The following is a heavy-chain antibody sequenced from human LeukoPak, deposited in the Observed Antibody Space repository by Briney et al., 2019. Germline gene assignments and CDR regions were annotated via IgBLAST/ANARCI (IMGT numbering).Heavy chain of an antibody. CDR1: GYTFTSYD. CDR3: ARVPSTVPTGMVLYYLDY. V-gene: IGHV1-8*01. CDR2: MNPNSGNT. D-gene: IGHD5-18*01. J-gene: IGHJ4*02. Sequence: ASVKVSCKASGYTFTSYDINWVRQATGQGLEWMGWMNPNSGNTGYAQKFQGRVTMTRNTSISTAYMELSSLRSEDTAVYYCARVPSTVPTGMVLYYLDYWGQGTLVTVSS.